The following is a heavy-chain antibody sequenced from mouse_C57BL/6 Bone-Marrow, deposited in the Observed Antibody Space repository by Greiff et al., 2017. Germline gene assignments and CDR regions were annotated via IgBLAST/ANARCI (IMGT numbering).Heavy chain of an antibody. D-gene: IGHD2-3*01. Sequence: EVKLQESGPELVKPGASVKISCKASGYSFTDYNMNWVKQSTGKSLEWIGVINPNYGTTSYNQKFKGQATLTVDQSSSTAYMQLNSLTSEDSAVYCCARDDGPSDWYFDVWGTGTTVTVSS. CDR1: GYSFTDYN. CDR3: ARDDGPSDWYFDV. CDR2: INPNYGTT. V-gene: IGHV1-39*01. J-gene: IGHJ1*03.